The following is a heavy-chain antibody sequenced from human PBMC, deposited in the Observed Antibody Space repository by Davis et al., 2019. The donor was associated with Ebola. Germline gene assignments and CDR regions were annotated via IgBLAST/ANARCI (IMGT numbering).Heavy chain of an antibody. J-gene: IGHJ4*02. D-gene: IGHD6-6*01. CDR2: IRSKANSYAT. CDR3: TFSFTSSSIVDY. V-gene: IGHV3-73*01. CDR1: GFTFSDYY. Sequence: GGSLRLSCAASGFTFSDYYMDWVRRAPGKGLEWVGRIRSKANSYATAYAASLKGRFTISRDDSKNTAYLQMNSLKTEDTAVYYCTFSFTSSSIVDYWGQGTLVTVSS.